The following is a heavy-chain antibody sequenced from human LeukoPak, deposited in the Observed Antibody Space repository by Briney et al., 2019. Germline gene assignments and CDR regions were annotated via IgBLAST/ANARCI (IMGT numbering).Heavy chain of an antibody. D-gene: IGHD5-18*01. CDR2: IYFTGST. J-gene: IGHJ3*02. CDR3: ARQQQYDAFDI. CDR1: GSSISSGGYY. V-gene: IGHV4-31*03. Sequence: PSETLSLTCTVSGSSISSGGYYWSWIRQHPGKGLEWIGYIYFTGSTYYNPSLKSRVTISLDRSKTQFSLKLSSVTAADTAVFYCARQQQYDAFDIWGQGTMVTVSS.